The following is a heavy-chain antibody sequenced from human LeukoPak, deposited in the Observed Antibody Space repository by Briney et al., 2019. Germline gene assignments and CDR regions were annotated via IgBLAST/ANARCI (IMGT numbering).Heavy chain of an antibody. CDR2: IYPGDSDT. J-gene: IGHJ4*02. CDR1: GYTFTTYW. CDR3: ARLLEGVAGTWGY. Sequence: GESLKISCKGSGYTFTTYWIAWVRQMPGKGLEWMGMIYPGDSDTRYSPSFQGQVTISADKSISTAYLQWSSLEASDTAMYYCARLLEGVAGTWGYWGQGTLVTVS. V-gene: IGHV5-51*01. D-gene: IGHD6-19*01.